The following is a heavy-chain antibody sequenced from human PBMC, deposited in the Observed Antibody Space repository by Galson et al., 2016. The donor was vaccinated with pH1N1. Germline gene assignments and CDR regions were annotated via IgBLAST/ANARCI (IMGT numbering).Heavy chain of an antibody. CDR1: GGTFSSYA. CDR2: IIPIFGTA. D-gene: IGHD4-17*01. V-gene: IGHV1-69*13. J-gene: IGHJ5*02. CDR3: SGDVDYGELGNRFDP. Sequence: SVKVSCKASGGTFSSYAISWVRQAPGQGLEWMGGIIPIFGTANYAQKFQGRVTITADESTSTAYMELSSLRSEDTAGDYCSGDVDYGELGNRFDPWGQGTLVIVSS.